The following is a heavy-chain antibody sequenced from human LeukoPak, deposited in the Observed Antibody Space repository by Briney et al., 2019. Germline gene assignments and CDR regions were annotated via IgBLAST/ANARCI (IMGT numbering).Heavy chain of an antibody. CDR1: GFTFSRYG. Sequence: GGSLRLSCAASGFTFSRYGMSWVRQAPGKGLEWVSAISGSGGSTHYADSVKGRFTISRDNSKNTLYLQMNSLRAEDTAVYYCAELGITMIGGVWGKGTTVTISS. J-gene: IGHJ6*04. D-gene: IGHD3-10*02. V-gene: IGHV3-23*01. CDR2: ISGSGGST. CDR3: AELGITMIGGV.